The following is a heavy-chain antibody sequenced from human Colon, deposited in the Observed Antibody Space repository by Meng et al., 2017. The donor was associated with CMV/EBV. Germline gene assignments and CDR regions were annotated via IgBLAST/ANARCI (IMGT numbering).Heavy chain of an antibody. D-gene: IGHD3/OR15-3a*01. CDR3: ARDKGTGAFDY. Sequence: GESLKISCAASEFTFSIYSMNWVRQAPGKGLEWISYISSSNSSMYYTDSVTGRFTISRDTPKDTLYLEVNSLKTDDTAIYYCARDKGTGAFDYWGQGSLVTVSS. CDR2: ISSSNSSM. CDR1: EFTFSIYS. V-gene: IGHV3-48*04. J-gene: IGHJ4*02.